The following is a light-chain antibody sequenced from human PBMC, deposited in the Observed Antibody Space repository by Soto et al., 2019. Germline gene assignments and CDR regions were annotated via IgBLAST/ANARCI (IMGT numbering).Light chain of an antibody. J-gene: IGKJ4*01. CDR3: QQYYSTPLT. Sequence: DIVMTQSPDSLAVSLGERATINCKSSQSVLSSSKNKNYLAWYQQKPGQPPKLLIYWASTRESGVPDRFSGSGSGTDFTLTISSLQAEDVALYYCQQYYSTPLTFGGGTKVDIK. V-gene: IGKV4-1*01. CDR1: QSVLSSSKNKNY. CDR2: WAS.